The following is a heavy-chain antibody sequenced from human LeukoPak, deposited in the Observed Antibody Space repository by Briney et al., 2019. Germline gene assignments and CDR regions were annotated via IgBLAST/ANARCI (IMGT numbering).Heavy chain of an antibody. V-gene: IGHV3-21*01. CDR2: ISVRSNSI. CDR1: GYTFSSYS. CDR3: ARDIADILTGYYPSFDY. J-gene: IGHJ4*02. D-gene: IGHD3-9*01. Sequence: GGSLRLSCVASGYTFSSYSINWVRHAPGKGLEWVSSISVRSNSIYYADSKRGRFSSSRDDARDSLYLQMNSLRAEDTAVYYCARDIADILTGYYPSFDYWGQGTLVTVSS.